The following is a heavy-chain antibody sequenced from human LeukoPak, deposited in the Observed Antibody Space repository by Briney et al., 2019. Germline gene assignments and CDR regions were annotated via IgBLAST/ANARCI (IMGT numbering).Heavy chain of an antibody. CDR1: GYTFTGYF. CDR2: IDTNTGGT. CDR3: AREEGTISKNWFDP. V-gene: IGHV1-2*02. Sequence: ASVKVSCKASGYTFTGYFMHWVRQAPGQGLEWMGWIDTNTGGTKYAQKFQGRVTMTRDTSISTAYMELSRLRSDDTAVYYCAREEGTISKNWFDPWGQGTLVTVSS. D-gene: IGHD3-3*01. J-gene: IGHJ5*02.